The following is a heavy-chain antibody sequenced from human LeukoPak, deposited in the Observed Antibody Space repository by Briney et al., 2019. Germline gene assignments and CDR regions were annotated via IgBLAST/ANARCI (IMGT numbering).Heavy chain of an antibody. CDR2: IWYDGSNK. CDR1: GFTFSSYG. D-gene: IGHD5/OR15-5a*01. CDR3: ARGLSKAYYYYGMDV. J-gene: IGHJ6*02. Sequence: PGRSLRLSCAASGFTFSSYGMHWVRQAPGKGLEWVAVIWYDGSNKYYADSVKGGFTISRDNSKNTLYLQMNSLRAEDTAVYYCARGLSKAYYYYGMDVWGQGTTVTVSS. V-gene: IGHV3-33*01.